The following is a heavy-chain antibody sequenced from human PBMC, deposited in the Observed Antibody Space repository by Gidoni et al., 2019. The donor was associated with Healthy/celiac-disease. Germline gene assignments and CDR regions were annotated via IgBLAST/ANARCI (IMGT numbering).Heavy chain of an antibody. V-gene: IGHV3-7*01. CDR2: IDRVGSEK. CDR3: ARRLRITIFGVVMFYYGMDV. J-gene: IGHJ6*02. CDR1: GVTFSSSW. Sequence: EVQLVASGAGLVQPGGSLRPSCAASGVTFSSSWMSWVRQAPGKGLEWVANIDRVGSEKCYVDSVKSRFTISRDNAKNSLYLQMNSLRAEDTAVYYCARRLRITIFGVVMFYYGMDVWGQGTTVTVSS. D-gene: IGHD3-3*01.